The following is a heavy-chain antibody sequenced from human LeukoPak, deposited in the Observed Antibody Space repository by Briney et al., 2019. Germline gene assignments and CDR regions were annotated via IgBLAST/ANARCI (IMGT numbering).Heavy chain of an antibody. CDR1: GFTFSDYS. CDR2: ISSKSNYI. CDR3: ARDIAVAGRGGFDY. V-gene: IGHV3-21*01. Sequence: GGSLRLSCAASGFTFSDYSMTWVRQAPGKGLEWVSSISSKSNYIYYADSGKGRFTISRDNAKHSVFLQMTSLRADDTAVYYCARDIAVAGRGGFDYWGQGTLSPSPQ. D-gene: IGHD6-19*01. J-gene: IGHJ4*02.